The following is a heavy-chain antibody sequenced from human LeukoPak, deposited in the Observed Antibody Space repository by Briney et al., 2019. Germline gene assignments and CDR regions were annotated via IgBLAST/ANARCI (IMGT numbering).Heavy chain of an antibody. J-gene: IGHJ4*02. CDR1: GYTFTSYG. Sequence: ASVKVSCKASGYTFTSYGISWVRQSPGQGLEWMGWISAYNGNTNYAQKLQGRVTMTTDTSTSTAYMELRSLRSDDTAVYYCARARSSVTATDYWGQGTLVTVSS. CDR2: ISAYNGNT. D-gene: IGHD2-21*02. V-gene: IGHV1-18*01. CDR3: ARARSSVTATDY.